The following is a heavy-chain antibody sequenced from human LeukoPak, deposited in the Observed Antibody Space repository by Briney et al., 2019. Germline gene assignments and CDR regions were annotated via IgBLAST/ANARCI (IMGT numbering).Heavy chain of an antibody. CDR3: ARGWGYYYGSGSPNSMDV. CDR1: GFTFSSYG. CDR2: IWYDGSNK. J-gene: IGHJ6*02. V-gene: IGHV3-33*01. Sequence: GGSLRLSCAASGFTFSSYGMHWVRQAPGKGLEWVAVIWYDGSNKYYADSVKGRFTISRDNSKNTLYLQMNSLRAEDTAVYYYARGWGYYYGSGSPNSMDVWGQGTTVTVSS. D-gene: IGHD3-10*01.